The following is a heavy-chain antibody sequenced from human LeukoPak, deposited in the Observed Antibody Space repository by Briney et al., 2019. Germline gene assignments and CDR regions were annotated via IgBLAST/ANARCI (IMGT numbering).Heavy chain of an antibody. CDR3: ARVLGDWPTYYFDY. CDR2: IYHSGST. J-gene: IGHJ4*02. D-gene: IGHD3-16*01. Sequence: KASETLSLTCTVSGYSISSGYSWGWIRQPPGKGLEWIGIIYHSGSTFYNPSLKSRLTISVDTSKNQFSLKLSSVTAADTAVYYCARVLGDWPTYYFDYWGQGTLVTVSS. V-gene: IGHV4-38-2*02. CDR1: GYSISSGYS.